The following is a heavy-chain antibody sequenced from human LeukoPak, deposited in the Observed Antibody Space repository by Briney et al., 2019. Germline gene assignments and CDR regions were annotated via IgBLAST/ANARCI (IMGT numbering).Heavy chain of an antibody. D-gene: IGHD4-17*01. Sequence: PGGSLRLSCAASGFTVSSKYINWVRQAPGKGLEWVSLTYGSTSADYADSVKGRFTISRDNSMNTVYLQMNSLRAEDTAIYYCARLNFGDDYWGQGTLVAVSS. CDR2: TYGSTSA. J-gene: IGHJ4*02. CDR1: GFTVSSKY. V-gene: IGHV3-66*01. CDR3: ARLNFGDDY.